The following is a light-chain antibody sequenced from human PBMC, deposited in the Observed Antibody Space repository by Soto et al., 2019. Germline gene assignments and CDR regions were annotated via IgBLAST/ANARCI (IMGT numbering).Light chain of an antibody. V-gene: IGLV2-14*01. J-gene: IGLJ2*01. CDR2: DVS. Sequence: QSVLTQPASVSGSPGQSVTISCTGTSSDVGGYNSVSWYQQHPGKAPKLMIYDVSNRPSGVSNRFSGSKSGNTAALTISGLQAEDEADYYCSSYTGSSTYVVFGGGTKLTVL. CDR1: SSDVGGYNS. CDR3: SSYTGSSTYVV.